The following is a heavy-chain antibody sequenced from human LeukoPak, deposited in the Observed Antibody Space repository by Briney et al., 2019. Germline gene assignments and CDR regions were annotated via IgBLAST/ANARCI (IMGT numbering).Heavy chain of an antibody. V-gene: IGHV4-59*08. J-gene: IGHJ4*02. D-gene: IGHD3-22*01. CDR3: ATLYDSSSSFDS. Sequence: SSEPLSLLCTVSSGSIYNYYWRWIRHPPGKGLEWIGYIYYSGSTNHNPSLKSRVTISIDTSKRQFSLKLTSVTAADTAVYYCATLYDSSSSFDSWGQGTLVTVSS. CDR1: SGSIYNYY. CDR2: IYYSGST.